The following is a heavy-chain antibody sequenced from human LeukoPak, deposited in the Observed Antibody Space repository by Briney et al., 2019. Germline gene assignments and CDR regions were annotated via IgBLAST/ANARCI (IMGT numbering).Heavy chain of an antibody. CDR1: GFTVSSNY. Sequence: GGSLRLSCAASGFTVSSNYMSWVRQAPGKGLEWVSVIYSGGSAYYADSVKGRFTISRDNSKNTLYLQMNSLRAEDTAVYYCARGYYDSSGYPYYFDYWGRGTLVTVSS. CDR2: IYSGGSA. D-gene: IGHD3-22*01. J-gene: IGHJ4*02. CDR3: ARGYYDSSGYPYYFDY. V-gene: IGHV3-66*01.